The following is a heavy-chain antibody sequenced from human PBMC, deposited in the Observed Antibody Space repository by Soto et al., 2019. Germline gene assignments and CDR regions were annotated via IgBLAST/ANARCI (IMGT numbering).Heavy chain of an antibody. CDR2: INHSGST. CDR1: GGSFSGYY. J-gene: IGHJ6*02. D-gene: IGHD2-2*01. CDR3: AIGRYCSSTSCYRYYYYGMDG. V-gene: IGHV4-34*01. Sequence: SETLSXTCAVYGGSFSGYYWSWIRQPPGGGMEWIGEINHSGSTNYNPSLKSRVTISVDTSKNQFSLKLSSVTAADTAVYYCAIGRYCSSTSCYRYYYYGMDGWGQGTTVTVSS.